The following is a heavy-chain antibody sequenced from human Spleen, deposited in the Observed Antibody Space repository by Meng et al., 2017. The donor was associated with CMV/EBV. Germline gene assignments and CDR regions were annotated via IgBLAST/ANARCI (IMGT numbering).Heavy chain of an antibody. CDR1: GSISSGGYY. J-gene: IGHJ3*02. D-gene: IGHD3-9*01. V-gene: IGHV4-31*02. CDR3: AKGLRYFDWPDAFDI. Sequence: GSISSGGYYWSWIRQHPGKGLEWIGYIYYSGSTYYNPSLKSRVTISVDTSKNQFSLKLSSVTAADTAVYYCAKGLRYFDWPDAFDIWGQGTMVTVSS. CDR2: IYYSGST.